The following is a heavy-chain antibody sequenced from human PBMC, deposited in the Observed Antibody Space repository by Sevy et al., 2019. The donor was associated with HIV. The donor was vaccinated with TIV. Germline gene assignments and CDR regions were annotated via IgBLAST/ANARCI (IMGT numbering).Heavy chain of an antibody. CDR1: GFTFSSYW. CDR3: VREGVGGYSYGFDY. Sequence: GGSLRLSCAASGFTFSSYWMHWVRQAPGKGLVWVSRINSDGSSTSYADSVKGRFTISRDNAKNTLYLQMNSLRVEDTAVYYCVREGVGGYSYGFDYWGQGTLVTVSS. CDR2: INSDGSST. J-gene: IGHJ4*02. D-gene: IGHD5-18*01. V-gene: IGHV3-74*01.